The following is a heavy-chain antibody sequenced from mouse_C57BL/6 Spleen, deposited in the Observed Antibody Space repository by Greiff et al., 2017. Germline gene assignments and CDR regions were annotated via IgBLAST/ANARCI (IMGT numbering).Heavy chain of an antibody. CDR2: ISYDGSN. CDR3: ARADYYGSSWYFDV. J-gene: IGHJ1*03. CDR1: GYSITSGYY. D-gene: IGHD1-1*01. V-gene: IGHV3-6*01. Sequence: EVKLQQSGPGLVKPSQSLSLTCSVTGYSITSGYYWNWIRQFPGNKLEWMGYISYDGSNNYNPSLKNRISITRDTSKNQFFLKLNSVTTEDTATYCGARADYYGSSWYFDVWGTGTTVTVSS.